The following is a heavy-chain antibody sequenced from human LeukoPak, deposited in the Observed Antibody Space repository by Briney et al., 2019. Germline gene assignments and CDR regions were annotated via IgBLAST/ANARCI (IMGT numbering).Heavy chain of an antibody. CDR3: ARDQTPFY. CDR2: IKHGGSED. J-gene: IGHJ4*02. Sequence: GGSLRLSCAASGFTFSSYWMTWVRQAPGKALEWVANIKHGGSEDYYLDSVKGRFTISRDNAKSSMWLQMNSRRDEDTAVYYCARDQTPFYWGQGSLVTVSS. D-gene: IGHD2-15*01. V-gene: IGHV3-7*01. CDR1: GFTFSSYW.